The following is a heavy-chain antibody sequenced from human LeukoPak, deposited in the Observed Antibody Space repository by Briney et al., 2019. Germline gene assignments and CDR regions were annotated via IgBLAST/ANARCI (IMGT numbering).Heavy chain of an antibody. CDR2: IRYDGSNK. J-gene: IGHJ4*02. Sequence: GGSLRLSCAASGSTFSSYGMHWVRQAPGKGLEWVAFIRYDGSNKYYADSVKGRFTISRDNSKNTLYLQMNSLRAEDTAVYYCARTINSNWAQAPYYFDYWGQGTLVTVSS. CDR3: ARTINSNWAQAPYYFDY. V-gene: IGHV3-30*02. D-gene: IGHD6-13*01. CDR1: GSTFSSYG.